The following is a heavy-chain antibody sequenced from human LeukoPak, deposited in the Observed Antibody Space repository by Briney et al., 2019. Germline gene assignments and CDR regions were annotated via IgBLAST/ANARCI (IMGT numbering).Heavy chain of an antibody. V-gene: IGHV1-69*05. CDR2: IIPIFGTA. CDR1: GGTFSSYA. Sequence: SVKVSCKASGGTFSSYAISWVRQAPGQGLEWMGGIIPIFGTANYAQKFQGRVTITTDESTSTAYMELSSLRSEDTAVYYCARSWAVRGGKDYFDYWGQGTLVTVSS. CDR3: ARSWAVRGGKDYFDY. J-gene: IGHJ4*02. D-gene: IGHD3-10*01.